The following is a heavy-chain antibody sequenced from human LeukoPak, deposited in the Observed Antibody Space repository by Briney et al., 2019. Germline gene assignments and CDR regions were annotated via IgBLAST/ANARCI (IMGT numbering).Heavy chain of an antibody. V-gene: IGHV3-49*03. CDR1: GFTFGDYA. Sequence: GGSLRLSCTASGFTFGDYAMSWFRQAPGKGLEWVGFIRSKAYGGTTEYAASVKGRFTISRDDSKSIAYLQMNSLKTEDTAVYYCTGDPAAAGLMDVWGKGTTVTVSS. J-gene: IGHJ6*04. CDR3: TGDPAAAGLMDV. D-gene: IGHD6-13*01. CDR2: IRSKAYGGTT.